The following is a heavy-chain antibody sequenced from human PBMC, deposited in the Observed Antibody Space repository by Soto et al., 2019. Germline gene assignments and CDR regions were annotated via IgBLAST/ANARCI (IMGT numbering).Heavy chain of an antibody. CDR3: AREGLTFGPGAVGGAFDI. V-gene: IGHV1-69*13. D-gene: IGHD2-2*01. CDR2: IIPIFGTN. CDR1: GFTFRSSA. J-gene: IGHJ3*02. Sequence: GASVPVSCKPSGFTFRSSAVNWVRPARVQRLEWMGRIIPIFGTNNNAQKLQDRVTITADESANIVYMELSSLRSEDTAIYYCAREGLTFGPGAVGGAFDIWGQGTLVTVSS.